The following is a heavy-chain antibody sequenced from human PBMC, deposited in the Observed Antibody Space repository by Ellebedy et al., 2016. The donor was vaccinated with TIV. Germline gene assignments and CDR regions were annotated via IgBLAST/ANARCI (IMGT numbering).Heavy chain of an antibody. CDR2: IPYDGSNK. Sequence: GGSLRLSCAASGFTFSTYAIHWVRQAPGKGLEWVGAIPYDGSNKHYADSVKGRFTISRDNSKNTLSLQMNSLRAEDTAVYYCARDTEGYDSSGYRPFDYWGQGTLVTVSS. CDR1: GFTFSTYA. D-gene: IGHD3-22*01. J-gene: IGHJ4*02. V-gene: IGHV3-30-3*01. CDR3: ARDTEGYDSSGYRPFDY.